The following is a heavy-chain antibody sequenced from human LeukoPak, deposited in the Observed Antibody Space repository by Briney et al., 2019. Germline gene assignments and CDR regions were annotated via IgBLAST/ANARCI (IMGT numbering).Heavy chain of an antibody. CDR3: TVEMATITVPYYYGMDV. D-gene: IGHD5-24*01. CDR2: TKSKTDGGTT. V-gene: IGHV3-15*01. Sequence: GGSLRLSCVASGFSFNSYGVSWVRQAPGKGLEWVGRTKSKTDGGTTDYAAPVKGRFTISRDDSKNTLYLQMNSLKTEDTAVYYCTVEMATITVPYYYGMDVWGQGTTVTVSS. J-gene: IGHJ6*02. CDR1: GFSFNSYG.